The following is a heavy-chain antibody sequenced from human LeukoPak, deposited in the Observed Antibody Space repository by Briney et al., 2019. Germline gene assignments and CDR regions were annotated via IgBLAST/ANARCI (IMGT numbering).Heavy chain of an antibody. V-gene: IGHV3-23*01. CDR2: ISGSGGST. CDR3: AKRAHSYGRTNIDY. Sequence: GGSLRLSCAASGFTFSRNALSWVRQAPGKGLEWVSAISGSGGSTYYADSVKGRFTISRDNSKNTLYLQMNSLRAEDAAVYYCAKRAHSYGRTNIDYWGQGTLVTVSS. D-gene: IGHD5-18*01. CDR1: GFTFSRNA. J-gene: IGHJ4*02.